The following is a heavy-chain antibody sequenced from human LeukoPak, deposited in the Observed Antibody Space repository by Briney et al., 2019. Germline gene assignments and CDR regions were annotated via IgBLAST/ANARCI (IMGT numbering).Heavy chain of an antibody. CDR1: GFTFSSYS. CDR2: ISISSSYI. V-gene: IGHV3-21*01. Sequence: PGGPLRLSCAASGFTFSSYSMNWVRQAPGKGLEWVSSISISSSYIYYADSVKGRFTISRDNAKNSLFLQMNSLRAEDTAVYYCARDGGEYYYDNSDYWGNFDYWGQGTLVTVSS. D-gene: IGHD3-22*01. CDR3: ARDGGEYYYDNSDYWGNFDY. J-gene: IGHJ4*02.